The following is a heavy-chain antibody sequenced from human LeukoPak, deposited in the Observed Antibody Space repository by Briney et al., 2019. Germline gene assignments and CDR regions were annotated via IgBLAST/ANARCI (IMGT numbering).Heavy chain of an antibody. CDR1: GFNFYSYA. D-gene: IGHD2-21*01. CDR3: ARPAYCGGDCYAQFDY. CDR2: ISFDGSDK. Sequence: PGGSLRLSCAASGFNFYSYAMHWVRQAPGKGLEWVAAISFDGSDKYYVDSVKGRFTISRDNSKNTLYLEMNSLRVEDTAVYYCARPAYCGGDCYAQFDYWGQGTLVTVSS. J-gene: IGHJ4*02. V-gene: IGHV3-30*04.